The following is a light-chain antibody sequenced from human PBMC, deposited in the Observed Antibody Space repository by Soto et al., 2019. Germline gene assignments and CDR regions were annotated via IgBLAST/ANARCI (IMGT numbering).Light chain of an antibody. CDR1: SSDVGGYNY. J-gene: IGLJ2*01. CDR3: SSYTRTTSFVV. CDR2: QVY. Sequence: QYVLTQPASVSGSLGQSITISCTGTSSDVGGYNYVSWYQHHPGKAPKLIVYQVYSRPSGVSNRFSGSKFGNTASLSISGLQADDEADYYCSSYTRTTSFVVFGGGTKLTVL. V-gene: IGLV2-14*01.